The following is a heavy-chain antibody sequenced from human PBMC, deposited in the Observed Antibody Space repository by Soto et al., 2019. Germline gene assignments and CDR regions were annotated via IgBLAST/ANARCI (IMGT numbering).Heavy chain of an antibody. CDR2: ISGSGGST. V-gene: IGHV3-23*01. Sequence: PGGSLRLSCAASGFTFSSYAMSWVRQAPGKGLEWVSAISGSGGSTYYADSVKGRFTISRDNSKNTLYLQMNSLRAEDTAVYYCAKDKPRFGWLVRDGCLDYWGQGTLVTVSS. CDR1: GFTFSSYA. J-gene: IGHJ4*02. D-gene: IGHD6-19*01. CDR3: AKDKPRFGWLVRDGCLDY.